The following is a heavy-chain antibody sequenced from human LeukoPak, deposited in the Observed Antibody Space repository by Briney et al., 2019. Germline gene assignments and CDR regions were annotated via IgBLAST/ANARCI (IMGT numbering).Heavy chain of an antibody. CDR1: GGSISSHY. J-gene: IGHJ5*02. CDR2: IYYSGST. CDR3: ARVGYSYGPNWFDP. D-gene: IGHD5-18*01. Sequence: SETLSLTCTVSGGSISSHYWSWIRQPPGKGLEWIGYIYYSGSTNYNPSLKSRVTTSVDTSKNQFSLKLSSVTAADTAVYYCARVGYSYGPNWFDPWGQGTLVTVSS. V-gene: IGHV4-59*11.